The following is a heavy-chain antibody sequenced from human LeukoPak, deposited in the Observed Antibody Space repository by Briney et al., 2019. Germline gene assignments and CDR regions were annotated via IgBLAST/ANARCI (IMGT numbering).Heavy chain of an antibody. CDR3: AQDLPADPGWGWYRVRFIFHS. V-gene: IGHV3-30*18. CDR2: ISDDGSNQ. J-gene: IGHJ4*02. CDR1: GFSFSDYG. D-gene: IGHD6-19*01. Sequence: GSLRLSCEGSGFSFSDYGMHWVREAPGKGLEWVAVISDDGSNQYFANSVEGRFAISRDNSKDTVYLHMNGVRPEDTAVYFCAQDLPADPGWGWYRVRFIFHSWGQGTLVTVSA.